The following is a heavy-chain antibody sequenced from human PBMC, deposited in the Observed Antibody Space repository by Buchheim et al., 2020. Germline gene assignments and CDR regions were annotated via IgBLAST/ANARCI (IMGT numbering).Heavy chain of an antibody. Sequence: ELQLVESGGGLVQPGGSLRLSCAASGFTFSNFWMHWVRQAPGKGLVWISRIKGDGSSTSYADSMKGRFTISTDNAKNTIYLEIKSLRAEDTAVYYCARETRAAADSWGQGTL. CDR2: IKGDGSST. CDR3: ARETRAAADS. J-gene: IGHJ4*02. V-gene: IGHV3-74*01. CDR1: GFTFSNFW. D-gene: IGHD6-13*01.